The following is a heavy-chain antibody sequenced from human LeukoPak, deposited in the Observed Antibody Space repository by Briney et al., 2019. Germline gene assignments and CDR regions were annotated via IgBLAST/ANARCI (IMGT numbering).Heavy chain of an antibody. CDR2: IAYDGSNT. Sequence: GGSLRLSCTVSGFTFSTYAMHWVRQAPGKGLEWVAVIAYDGSNTYYLDSVKGRFTISRDNSENTLYLQMNSLRDEDTAVYYCAKDIGSTSLYNWFDPWGQGTLVTVSS. CDR1: GFTFSTYA. D-gene: IGHD2-2*01. V-gene: IGHV3-33*03. CDR3: AKDIGSTSLYNWFDP. J-gene: IGHJ5*02.